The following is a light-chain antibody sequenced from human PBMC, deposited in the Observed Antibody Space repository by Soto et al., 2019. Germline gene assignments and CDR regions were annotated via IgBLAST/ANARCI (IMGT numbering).Light chain of an antibody. CDR1: QGISSY. CDR3: QQYYSYPGT. V-gene: IGKV1-8*01. J-gene: IGKJ5*01. Sequence: IQMTQSPSSLSASVGDRVTITCRASQGISSYLAWYQQKPGKAPKLLIYAASTLQSGVPSRFSGSGSGTDFTLTISCLQSEDFATYYCQQYYSYPGTFGQGTRLEI. CDR2: AAS.